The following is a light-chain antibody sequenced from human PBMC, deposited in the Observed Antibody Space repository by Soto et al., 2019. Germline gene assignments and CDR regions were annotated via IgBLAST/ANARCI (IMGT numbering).Light chain of an antibody. V-gene: IGKV1-27*01. J-gene: IGKJ4*01. CDR2: AAS. Sequence: DIQMTQSPASLSASVGDRVTITCRASQGIGSYLAWYQQKPGKVPKLLIYAASTLQSGVSSRFSGSGSGTDFTLTISSLQPEDVATYYCQDYNAAPSLTFDGGTKVEIK. CDR1: QGIGSY. CDR3: QDYNAAPSLT.